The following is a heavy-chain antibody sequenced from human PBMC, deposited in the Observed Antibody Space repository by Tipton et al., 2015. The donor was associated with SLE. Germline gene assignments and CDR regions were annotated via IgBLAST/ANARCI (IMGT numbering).Heavy chain of an antibody. CDR3: ARVPAFYYYYMDV. D-gene: IGHD2-2*01. CDR2: IYYSGST. CDR1: GGSLTSTTNY. J-gene: IGHJ6*03. Sequence: TLSLTCTVSGGSLTSTTNYWGWIRQPPGKGLEWIGSIYYSGSTYYNPSLKSRVTISVDTSKNQFSLKLSSVTAADTAVYYCARVPAFYYYYMDVWGKGTTVTVSS. V-gene: IGHV4-39*07.